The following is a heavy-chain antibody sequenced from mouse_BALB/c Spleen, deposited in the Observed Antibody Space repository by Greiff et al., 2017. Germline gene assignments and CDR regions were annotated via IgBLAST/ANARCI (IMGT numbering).Heavy chain of an antibody. CDR1: GFNIKDYY. V-gene: IGHV14-1*02. D-gene: IGHD4-1*01. Sequence: VQLQQSGAELVRPGALVKLSCKASGFNIKDYYMHWVKQRPEQGLEWIGWIDPENGNTIYDPKFQGKASITADTSSNTVYLQLSSLTSEDTAVYYCARFGRAMDYWGQGTSVTVSS. J-gene: IGHJ4*01. CDR3: ARFGRAMDY. CDR2: IDPENGNT.